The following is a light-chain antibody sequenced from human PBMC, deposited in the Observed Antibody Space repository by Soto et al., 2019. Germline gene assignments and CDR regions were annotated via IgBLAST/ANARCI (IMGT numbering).Light chain of an antibody. CDR2: EGT. Sequence: QSALAQPASVCGSPGQSITISCTGTNNLVSWYQQHPGKAPKVVLYEGTKRPSGVSNRFSGSNSGSTASLTISGLHAEDEAHYFCCAYVGARSYVFGPGTKDTV. CDR1: NNL. V-gene: IGLV2-23*01. CDR3: CAYVGARSYV. J-gene: IGLJ1*01.